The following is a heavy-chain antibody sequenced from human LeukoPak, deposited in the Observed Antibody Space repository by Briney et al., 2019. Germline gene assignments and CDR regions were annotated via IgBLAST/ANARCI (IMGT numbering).Heavy chain of an antibody. J-gene: IGHJ5*02. CDR3: ARHCSGGSCDGGGWFDP. CDR2: IYTSGST. Sequence: SETLSLTCTVSGGSISGYYWTWIRQPAGKGLEWIGRIYTSGSTYYTPSLKSRVTLSVDTSKNQLSLQLSSVTAADTAVYYCARHCSGGSCDGGGWFDPWGQGTLVTVSS. D-gene: IGHD2-15*01. CDR1: GGSISGYY. V-gene: IGHV4-4*07.